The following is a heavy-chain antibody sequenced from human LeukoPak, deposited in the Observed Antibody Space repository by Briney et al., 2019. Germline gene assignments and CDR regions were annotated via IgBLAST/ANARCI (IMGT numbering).Heavy chain of an antibody. CDR2: LYYSGST. D-gene: IGHD3-10*01. J-gene: IGHJ4*02. CDR3: ARARFEELFSI. Sequence: SETLSLTCTVSGGSIGTSSYYWGWIRQPPGKGLEWIGSLYYSGSTYYNRSLKSRVTISGDTSENQFSLKMNSVTAADTAVYYCARARFEELFSIWGQGTLVTVSS. CDR1: GGSIGTSSYY. V-gene: IGHV4-39*07.